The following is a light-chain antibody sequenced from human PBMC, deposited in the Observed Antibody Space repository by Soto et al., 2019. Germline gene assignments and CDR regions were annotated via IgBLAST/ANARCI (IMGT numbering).Light chain of an antibody. Sequence: EIVLTQSPCTLSLSPGERATLSCRASQTISSNYLAWYQQKPGQAPRLLIYGASRRATGIPVRFSGSGSGIDFTLTISRLEPEDFAVYYCQQHGSSPRTFGQGTKLEIK. CDR2: GAS. V-gene: IGKV3-20*01. CDR3: QQHGSSPRT. J-gene: IGKJ2*01. CDR1: QTISSNY.